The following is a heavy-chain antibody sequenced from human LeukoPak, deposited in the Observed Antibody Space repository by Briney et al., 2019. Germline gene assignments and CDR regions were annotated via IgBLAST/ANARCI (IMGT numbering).Heavy chain of an antibody. CDR3: ARDGQQLVSYYFDL. CDR1: GFTFSSYG. D-gene: IGHD6-13*01. J-gene: IGHJ2*01. Sequence: GGSLRLSCAASGFTFSSYGLHWVRQAPGKGLGWVALIWYDGSIKYYADSVTGRFTISRDNSKNTLCLQMNSLRAEDTAVYYCARDGQQLVSYYFDLWGRGTLVTVSS. CDR2: IWYDGSIK. V-gene: IGHV3-33*01.